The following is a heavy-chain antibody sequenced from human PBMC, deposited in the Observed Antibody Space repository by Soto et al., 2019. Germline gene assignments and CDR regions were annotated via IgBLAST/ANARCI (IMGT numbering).Heavy chain of an antibody. CDR3: ARRRCTTTTCFDP. D-gene: IGHD2-2*01. J-gene: IGHJ5*02. Sequence: SETLSLTCTVSGDSINSSDYYWTWIRQRPGEGLDWIGYISAIGGAYYNPSLRSRVFISLDASTNHVSLKLTSVTAADTAIYFCARRRCTTTTCFDPWGQGTLVTVSS. CDR1: GDSINSSDYY. CDR2: ISAIGGA. V-gene: IGHV4-31*03.